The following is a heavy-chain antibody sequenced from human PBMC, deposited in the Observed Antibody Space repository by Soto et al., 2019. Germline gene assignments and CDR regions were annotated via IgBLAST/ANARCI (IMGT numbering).Heavy chain of an antibody. J-gene: IGHJ4*02. D-gene: IGHD2-15*01. V-gene: IGHV3-30*18. CDR3: AKETYSGPLDY. Sequence: GGSLRLSCVASGFTFSSYGMHWVRQAPGKGLEWVAIISYDGSNKYYADSVKGRFTIPRDNSKNTLYLQMNSLRAEDTAVYYCAKETYSGPLDYWGQGTLVTVSS. CDR1: GFTFSSYG. CDR2: ISYDGSNK.